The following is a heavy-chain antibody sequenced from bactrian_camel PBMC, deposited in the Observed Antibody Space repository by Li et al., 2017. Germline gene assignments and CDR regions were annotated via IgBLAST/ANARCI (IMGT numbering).Heavy chain of an antibody. Sequence: VQLVESGGGSVQEGQSLRLSCAISGYATSHYCIAWFRLSPGKEREEVAHIYARNGRSDVSGPEKGRFTIAQDNFKNTLYLEMTNLRPDDSGMYYCAAVHGYTPPVVVAGTYGMDYWGKGTQVTVS. V-gene: IGHV3-3*01. CDR1: GYATSHYC. CDR2: IYARNGRS. J-gene: IGHJ7*01. D-gene: IGHD6*01.